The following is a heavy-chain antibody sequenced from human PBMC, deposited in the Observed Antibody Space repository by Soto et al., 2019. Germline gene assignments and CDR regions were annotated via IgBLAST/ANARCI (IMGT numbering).Heavy chain of an antibody. CDR2: IQEDGREK. D-gene: IGHD2-21*01. V-gene: IGHV3-7*01. CDR1: ACTSRNYW. Sequence: ERYLRLSCAASACTSRNYWMYWVRQAPGKGLEWVANIQEDGREKNYVDSVKGRFTISRDNAKNSLYLQMNSLRADDTAVYFCATYMYCGCRSCHWSFDVWGQRTTVLVSS. CDR3: ATYMYCGCRSCHWSFDV. J-gene: IGHJ3*01.